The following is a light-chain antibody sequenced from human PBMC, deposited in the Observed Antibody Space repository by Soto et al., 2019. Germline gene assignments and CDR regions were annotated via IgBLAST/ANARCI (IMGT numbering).Light chain of an antibody. V-gene: IGKV3-20*01. J-gene: IGKJ1*01. CDR2: AAS. CDR1: QSVSSAY. CDR3: QQYGSSSTWT. Sequence: EIVLRQSPGTLSLSPGERATLSCRASQSVSSAYLAWYQHKPGQPPTLLIYAASSRVTGIPDRFSGSGSGTDFTLTISRLEPEDFAVYYCQQYGSSSTWTFGQGTKVEIK.